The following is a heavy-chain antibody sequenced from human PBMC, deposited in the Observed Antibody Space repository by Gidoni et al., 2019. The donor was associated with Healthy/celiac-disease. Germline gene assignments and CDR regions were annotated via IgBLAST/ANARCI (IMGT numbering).Heavy chain of an antibody. CDR2: ISYDGSNK. CDR1: GFTFSSYG. Sequence: QVQLVESGGGVVQPGRSLRLSCAASGFTFSSYGMHWVRQAPGKGLEWVAVISYDGSNKYYADSVKGRFTISRDNSKNTLYLQMNSLRAEDTAVYYCAKDEGFDYWGQGTLVTVSS. J-gene: IGHJ4*02. CDR3: AKDEGFDY. V-gene: IGHV3-30*18.